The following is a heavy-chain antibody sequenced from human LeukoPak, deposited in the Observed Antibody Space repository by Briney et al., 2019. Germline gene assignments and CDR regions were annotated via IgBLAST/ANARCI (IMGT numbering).Heavy chain of an antibody. J-gene: IGHJ4*02. D-gene: IGHD4-17*01. V-gene: IGHV4-39*01. CDR2: IYYSGST. CDR3: AGLYGDYADY. CDR1: GGSISSSSYY. Sequence: PSETLSLTCTVSGGSISSSSYYWGWIRQPPGKGLEWIGGIYYSGSTYYNPSLKSRVTISVDTSKNQFSLKLSSVTAADTAVYYCAGLYGDYADYWGQGTLVTVSS.